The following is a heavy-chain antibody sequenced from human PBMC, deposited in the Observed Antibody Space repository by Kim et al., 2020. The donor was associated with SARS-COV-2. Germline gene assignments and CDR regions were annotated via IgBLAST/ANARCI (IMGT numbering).Heavy chain of an antibody. Sequence: GGSLRLSCAASGFTFSNYAMTWVRQAPGKGLEWVAIISDSGGGTYHADSVRGRFTISRDNSSNTLYLQMNSLRVEDTAVYYCVKDFPDWGQGTLVTVS. J-gene: IGHJ4*02. CDR2: ISDSGGGT. V-gene: IGHV3-23*01. CDR1: GFTFSNYA. CDR3: VKDFPD.